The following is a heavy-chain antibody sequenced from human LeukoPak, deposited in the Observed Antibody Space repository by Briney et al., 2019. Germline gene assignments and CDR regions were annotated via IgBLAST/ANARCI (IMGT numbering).Heavy chain of an antibody. D-gene: IGHD6-19*01. CDR1: GDSVSSNSAT. V-gene: IGHV6-1*01. J-gene: IGHJ4*02. Sequence: SQTLSLTCAISGDSVSSNSATWNWIRQSPSRGLEWLGRTYYRSKWYNEYAPSVKGRIAFNPDTSKNQFSLKLTSVTAADTAMYYCARLHSSGFGALESWGQGSLVTVSS. CDR2: TYYRSKWYN. CDR3: ARLHSSGFGALES.